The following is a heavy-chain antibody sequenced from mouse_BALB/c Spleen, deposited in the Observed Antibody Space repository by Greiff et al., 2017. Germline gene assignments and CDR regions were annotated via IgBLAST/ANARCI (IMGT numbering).Heavy chain of an antibody. CDR2: IDPETGGT. V-gene: IGHV1-15*01. Sequence: QVQLQQSGAELVRPGASVTLSCKASGYTFTDYEMHWVKQTPVHGLEWIGAIDPETGGTAYNQKFKGKATLTADKSSSTAYMELRSLTSEDSAVYYCTNSMITNYAMDYWGQGTSVTVSS. D-gene: IGHD2-4*01. J-gene: IGHJ4*01. CDR1: GYTFTDYE. CDR3: TNSMITNYAMDY.